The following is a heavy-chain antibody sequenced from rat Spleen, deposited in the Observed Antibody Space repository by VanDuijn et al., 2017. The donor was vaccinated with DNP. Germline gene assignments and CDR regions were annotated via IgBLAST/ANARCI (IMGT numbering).Heavy chain of an antibody. V-gene: IGHV5-22*01. CDR3: ARWYNSGYYFDY. Sequence: EVQLVESGGGLVQPGRSLKLSCVASGLTFSDFYMAWMRQAPTKGLEWVAYIRYDSGITYYGDSVKGRFTISRDNAKSILYLHKNSLRTEDMASYYCARWYNSGYYFDYWGQGVMVTVSS. D-gene: IGHD4-3*01. CDR1: GLTFSDFY. J-gene: IGHJ2*01. CDR2: IRYDSGIT.